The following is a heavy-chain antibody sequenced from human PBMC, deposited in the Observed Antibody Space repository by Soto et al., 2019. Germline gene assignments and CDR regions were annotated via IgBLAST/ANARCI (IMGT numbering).Heavy chain of an antibody. CDR2: IKQDGREN. D-gene: IGHD4-17*01. J-gene: IGHJ4*02. V-gene: IGHV3-7*05. Sequence: EVQLVESGGDLVQPGGSLRLSCAASGFTFSNYYMTWVRQAPGKGLEWVANIKQDGRENYYVDSVRGRFTISRDNAKKSLYLQMNTLRAEDTAVYYCARDLYGVFDYWGQGTLVTVSS. CDR3: ARDLYGVFDY. CDR1: GFTFSNYY.